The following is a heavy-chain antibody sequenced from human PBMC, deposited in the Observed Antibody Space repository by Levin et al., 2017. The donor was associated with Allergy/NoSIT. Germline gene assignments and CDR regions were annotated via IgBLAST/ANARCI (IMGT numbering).Heavy chain of an antibody. D-gene: IGHD3-22*01. J-gene: IGHJ5*02. Sequence: GGSLRLSCVVSGFTFSSYGMHWVRQAPGKGLEWVAVIWNDGSKKYYADSVQGRFTISRDSPENTLYLQMNSLRPEDTAVYYCVRSVGGDSSGHYDWFDPWGQGTLVTVSS. CDR1: GFTFSSYG. V-gene: IGHV3-33*01. CDR3: VRSVGGDSSGHYDWFDP. CDR2: IWNDGSKK.